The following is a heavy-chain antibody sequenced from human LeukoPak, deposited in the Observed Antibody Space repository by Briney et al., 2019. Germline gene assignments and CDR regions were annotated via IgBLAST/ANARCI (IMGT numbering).Heavy chain of an antibody. J-gene: IGHJ4*02. Sequence: GGSLRLSCAASGFTFSTYAMNWVRQAPGKGLDWVSATSGSGGDTYYAASVKGRFTISRDNSKNTLYLQMNSLRAEDTAVYYCAKDRRSSPPKEVDYWGQGTLVTVSS. CDR3: AKDRRSSPPKEVDY. V-gene: IGHV3-23*01. CDR1: GFTFSTYA. D-gene: IGHD2-2*01. CDR2: TSGSGGDT.